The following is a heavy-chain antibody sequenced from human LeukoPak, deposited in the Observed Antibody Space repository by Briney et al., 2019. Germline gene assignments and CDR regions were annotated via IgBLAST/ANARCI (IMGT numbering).Heavy chain of an antibody. J-gene: IGHJ4*02. CDR2: IKSKTDGGTT. Sequence: GGSLRVSCAASGLIFSSAWMTWVRQAPGKGLECVGRIKSKTDGGTTDYAAPVKGRFTISRDDSKNTVYLQMNSLKTEDTAVYYCSAALDYWGQGTLVTVSS. V-gene: IGHV3-15*01. CDR1: GLIFSSAW. CDR3: SAALDY. D-gene: IGHD2-15*01.